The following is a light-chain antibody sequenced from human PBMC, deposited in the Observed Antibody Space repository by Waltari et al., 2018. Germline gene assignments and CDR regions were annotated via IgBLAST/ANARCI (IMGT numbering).Light chain of an antibody. V-gene: IGKV1-39*01. Sequence: DIQMTQSPSSLSASVGDRVTITCRASQSISSDLNWYQQKPGKAPKLRTYAASSLQSGVPSRFSDSGSGTDFTLTISSLQPEDFATYYCQQSYSTPLTFGPGTKVDIK. J-gene: IGKJ3*01. CDR1: QSISSD. CDR3: QQSYSTPLT. CDR2: AAS.